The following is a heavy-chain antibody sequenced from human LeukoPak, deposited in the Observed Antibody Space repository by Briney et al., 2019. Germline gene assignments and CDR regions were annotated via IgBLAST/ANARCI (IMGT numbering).Heavy chain of an antibody. J-gene: IGHJ6*03. CDR2: IGGSGGST. CDR3: ARSARRDGYNFDYYYMDV. D-gene: IGHD5-24*01. CDR1: GFTFNIYA. Sequence: GGSLRLSCAASGFTFNIYAMNWVRQAPGKGLEWVSSIGGSGGSTYYADSVKGRFTISRDNSKNTLYLQMNSLRAEDTAVYYCARSARRDGYNFDYYYMDVWGKGTTVTISS. V-gene: IGHV3-23*01.